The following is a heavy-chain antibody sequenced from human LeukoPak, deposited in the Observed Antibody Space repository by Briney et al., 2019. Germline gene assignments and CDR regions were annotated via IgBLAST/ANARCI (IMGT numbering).Heavy chain of an antibody. Sequence: GASVKVSCKASGGTFSNYAVSWVRQAPGQGLEWMGRIIPIFGTTNYAQKFQGRVTMTTDTSTSTAYMELRSLRSDDTAVYYCARAGHSSSWWGNYYYYYYMDVWGKGTTVTISS. D-gene: IGHD6-13*01. CDR3: ARAGHSSSWWGNYYYYYYMDV. CDR2: IIPIFGTT. V-gene: IGHV1-69*05. CDR1: GGTFSNYA. J-gene: IGHJ6*03.